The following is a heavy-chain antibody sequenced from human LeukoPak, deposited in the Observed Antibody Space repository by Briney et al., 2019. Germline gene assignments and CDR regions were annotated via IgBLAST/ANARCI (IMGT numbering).Heavy chain of an antibody. CDR1: GYTLTELS. Sequence: ASVKVSCKVSGYTLTELSMHWVRQAPGTGLEWMGSFDPEDGETIYAQKFQGRGTMTEDTSTDTAYMELSSLRSEDTAVYYCAREVDIVVVVAATVYFDYWGQGTLVTVSS. J-gene: IGHJ4*02. D-gene: IGHD2-15*01. V-gene: IGHV1-24*01. CDR3: AREVDIVVVVAATVYFDY. CDR2: FDPEDGET.